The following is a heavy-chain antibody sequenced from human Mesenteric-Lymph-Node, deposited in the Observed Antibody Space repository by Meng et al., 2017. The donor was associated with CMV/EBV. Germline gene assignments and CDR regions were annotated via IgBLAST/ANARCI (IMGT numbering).Heavy chain of an antibody. CDR1: GYTFTSYA. J-gene: IGHJ4*02. CDR3: ARGGATGTMDY. CDR2: INPANGYT. D-gene: IGHD1-1*01. V-gene: IGHV1-3*01. Sequence: SCKASGYTFTSYAMHWVRQAPGQSLEFLGWINPANGYTKYSQKFQGRVTISRDTSATTAYLELSSLTSEDTAVYYCARGGATGTMDYWGQGTLVTVSS.